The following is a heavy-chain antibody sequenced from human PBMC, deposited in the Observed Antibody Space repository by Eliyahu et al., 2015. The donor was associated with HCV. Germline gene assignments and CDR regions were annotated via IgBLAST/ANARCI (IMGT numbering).Heavy chain of an antibody. CDR2: IYPGDSDT. V-gene: IGHV5-51*01. CDR1: GYSFTSYW. D-gene: IGHD6-19*01. J-gene: IGHJ4*02. CDR3: ARHVRDSSGWYAESGDYYFDY. Sequence: EVQLVQSGAEVKKPGESLKISCKGSGYSFTSYWIGWVRQMPGKGLEWMGIIYPGDSDTRYSPSFQGQVTISADKSISTAYLQWSSLKASDTAMYYCARHVRDSSGWYAESGDYYFDYWGQGTLVTVSS.